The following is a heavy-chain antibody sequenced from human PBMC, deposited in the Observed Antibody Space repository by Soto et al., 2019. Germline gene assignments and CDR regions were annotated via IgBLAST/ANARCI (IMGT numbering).Heavy chain of an antibody. V-gene: IGHV3-48*03. CDR3: AREPYYYDSSGYPGYFDY. D-gene: IGHD3-22*01. CDR2: ISSSGDTI. J-gene: IGHJ4*02. Sequence: GGSLRLSCAASGFTFSGYEMNWVRQAPGKGLEWVSYISSSGDTIYSADSVKGRFTISRDNAKNSLYLQMDSLRVEDTAVYYCAREPYYYDSSGYPGYFDYWGQGTLVTVSS. CDR1: GFTFSGYE.